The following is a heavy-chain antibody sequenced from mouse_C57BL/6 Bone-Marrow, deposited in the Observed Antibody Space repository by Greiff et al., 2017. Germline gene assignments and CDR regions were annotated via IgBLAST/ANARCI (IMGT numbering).Heavy chain of an antibody. V-gene: IGHV1-69*01. J-gene: IGHJ3*01. CDR3: ARKSYYELAY. Sequence: QVQLQQPGAELVMPGASVKLSCKASGYTFTSYWMHWVKQRPGQGLEWIGEIDPSDSYTNYTQKFKGKATLTVDKASITAYMQLSRLTSEDSAVYYCARKSYYELAYGGQGTLVTVSS. CDR1: GYTFTSYW. CDR2: IDPSDSYT. D-gene: IGHD2-10*01.